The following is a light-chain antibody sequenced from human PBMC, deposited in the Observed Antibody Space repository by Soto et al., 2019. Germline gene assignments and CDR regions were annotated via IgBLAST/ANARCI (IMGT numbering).Light chain of an antibody. CDR1: QSVSSSY. CDR2: VAS. V-gene: IGKV3-20*01. CDR3: QQYGSSSYT. Sequence: EIVLTQAPGTLSLSPGERATLSCRASQSVSSSYLAWYQQKPGQAPRLLIYVASSRATGIPDRFSGSGSGTDFTLTISRLEPEDFAVYYCQQYGSSSYTVGQGTKLLIK. J-gene: IGKJ2*01.